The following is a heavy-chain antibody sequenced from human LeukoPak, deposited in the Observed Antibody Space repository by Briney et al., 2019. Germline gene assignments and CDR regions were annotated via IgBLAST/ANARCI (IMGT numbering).Heavy chain of an antibody. J-gene: IGHJ3*02. V-gene: IGHV4-59*01. CDR1: GGSITSYY. CDR2: IYYSGTT. Sequence: SETLSLTCTVSGGSITSYYWSWIRQPPGKGLEWIGCIYYSGTTNYNPSLKSRVTISVDTSKNQFSLKLSAVTAADTAVYYCARVRDGSSFSAFDMWGQGTMVTVSS. CDR3: ARVRDGSSFSAFDM. D-gene: IGHD1-26*01.